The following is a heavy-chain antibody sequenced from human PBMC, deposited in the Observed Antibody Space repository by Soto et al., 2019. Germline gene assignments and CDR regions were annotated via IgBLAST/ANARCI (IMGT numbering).Heavy chain of an antibody. Sequence: PGESLKISCKGSGYSFTSYWISWVRQMPGKGLEWMGRIDPSDSYTNYSPSFQGHVTISADKSISTAYLQWSSLKASDTAMYYCAISSGGVVVPAANFYSYYDMDARGQRTTVTISS. D-gene: IGHD2-2*01. CDR1: GYSFTSYW. CDR3: AISSGGVVVPAANFYSYYDMDA. V-gene: IGHV5-10-1*01. CDR2: IDPSDSYT. J-gene: IGHJ6*02.